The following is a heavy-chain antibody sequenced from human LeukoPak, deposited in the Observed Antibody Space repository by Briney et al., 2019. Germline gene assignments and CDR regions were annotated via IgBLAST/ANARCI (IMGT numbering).Heavy chain of an antibody. J-gene: IGHJ6*03. Sequence: GGSLRLSCAASGFTISSYRMTWVRQAPGKGLEWVANIQQDGSAKYYVDSVKGRFTISRDKAKNSLFLQMNNLRAEDTAVYYCARGSHYDFWSGYSDNTMDVWGKGTTVTVSS. CDR2: IQQDGSAK. V-gene: IGHV3-7*01. CDR1: GFTISSYR. CDR3: ARGSHYDFWSGYSDNTMDV. D-gene: IGHD3-3*01.